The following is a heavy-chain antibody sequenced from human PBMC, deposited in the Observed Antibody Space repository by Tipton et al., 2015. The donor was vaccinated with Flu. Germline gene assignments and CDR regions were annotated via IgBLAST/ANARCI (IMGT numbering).Heavy chain of an antibody. V-gene: IGHV4-4*07. CDR1: GGSLSSYY. D-gene: IGHD3-10*01. CDR2: MYTSGST. Sequence: TLSLTCTVSGGSLSSYYWSWIRRPAGKGLEWIGRMYTSGSTNYNPSLKSRLTMSVDASKQLFSLKLSAMTAADTAVYYCARGSGSGTFMIFDLWGQGTLVTVSS. CDR3: ARGSGSGTFMIFDL. J-gene: IGHJ4*02.